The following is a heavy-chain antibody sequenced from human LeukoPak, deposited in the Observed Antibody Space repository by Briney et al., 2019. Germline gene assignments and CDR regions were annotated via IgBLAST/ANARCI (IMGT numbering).Heavy chain of an antibody. J-gene: IGHJ4*02. CDR3: AKVRKNDYVWGSYRVFDY. Sequence: GGSLRLSCAASGFTFSSYAMSWVRQAPGKGLEWVSAISGSGGSTYYADSVKGRFTISRDNSKNTLYLQMNSLRAENTAVYYCAKVRKNDYVWGSYRVFDYWAREPWSPSPQ. CDR2: ISGSGGST. CDR1: GFTFSSYA. V-gene: IGHV3-23*01. D-gene: IGHD3-16*02.